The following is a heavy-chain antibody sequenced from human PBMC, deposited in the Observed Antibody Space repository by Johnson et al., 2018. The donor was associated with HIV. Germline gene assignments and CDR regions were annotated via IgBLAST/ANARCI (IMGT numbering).Heavy chain of an antibody. D-gene: IGHD2-21*01. CDR3: ARYSGAFDI. J-gene: IGHJ3*02. Sequence: VQLVESGGGFVQPGGSLRLSCAASGFTLSDYYMDWVRQAPGKGLEWVGRTRNKANSYITEYAASVKGRFSISRDDSKNSLYLQMNSLRAEDTAVYYCARYSGAFDIWGQGTMVTVSS. CDR2: TRNKANSYIT. CDR1: GFTLSDYY. V-gene: IGHV3-72*01.